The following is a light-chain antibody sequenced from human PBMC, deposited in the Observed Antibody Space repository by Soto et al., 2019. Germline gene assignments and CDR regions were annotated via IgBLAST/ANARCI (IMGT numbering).Light chain of an antibody. CDR2: GAS. CDR1: QSVSNNY. J-gene: IGKJ1*01. Sequence: EILLTQSPGTLSLSPGERATLSCRASQSVSNNYLAWYQQKPGQAPRLLIYGASNRATGIPDSFSGSGSGTDFTLTISRLAPEDFAVYYCQQYGSPGTFGQGTKVDIK. V-gene: IGKV3-20*01. CDR3: QQYGSPGT.